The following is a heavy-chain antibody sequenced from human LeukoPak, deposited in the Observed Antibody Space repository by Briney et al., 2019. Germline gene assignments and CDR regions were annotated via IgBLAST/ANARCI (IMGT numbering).Heavy chain of an antibody. CDR3: ARLEEAPVAAAGGGYFDY. D-gene: IGHD6-13*01. J-gene: IGHJ4*02. CDR1: ADSISSYY. V-gene: IGHV4-4*07. CDR2: VYISGSI. Sequence: SETLSLTCTVSADSISSYYWSWIRQPAGKRLEWIGRVYISGSINYNPSLKSRVTMSLDTSKNQFSLKLSSVTAADTAVYYCARLEEAPVAAAGGGYFDYWGQGTLVTVSS.